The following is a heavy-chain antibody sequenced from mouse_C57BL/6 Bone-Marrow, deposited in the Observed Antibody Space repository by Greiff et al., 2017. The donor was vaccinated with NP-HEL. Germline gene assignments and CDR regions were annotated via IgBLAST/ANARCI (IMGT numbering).Heavy chain of an antibody. V-gene: IGHV1-7*01. Sequence: QVQLQQSGAELAKPGASLKLSCKASGYTFTSYWMYWVQQTPGKGLEWIGYISTSSGYTKYNQKFKDQATFTADKSSSTAYMQLSSLTYEDSAVEYCASSCDSFYAKDYWGQGTSVTVSS. CDR3: ASSCDSFYAKDY. CDR1: GYTFTSYW. D-gene: IGHD2-4*01. CDR2: ISTSSGYT. J-gene: IGHJ4*01.